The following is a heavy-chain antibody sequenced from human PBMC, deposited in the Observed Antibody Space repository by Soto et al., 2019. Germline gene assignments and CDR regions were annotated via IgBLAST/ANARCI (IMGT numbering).Heavy chain of an antibody. D-gene: IGHD3-10*01. J-gene: IGHJ6*02. Sequence: GGSLRLSCAASGFTFSSYAMSWVRQAPGKGLEWVSAISGSGGSTYYADSVKGRFTISRDNSKNTLLLQMNSLRAEDTAVYYCAKDLRALLWFGEPLEYGMDVWGQGTTVTVSS. CDR2: ISGSGGST. CDR1: GFTFSSYA. CDR3: AKDLRALLWFGEPLEYGMDV. V-gene: IGHV3-23*01.